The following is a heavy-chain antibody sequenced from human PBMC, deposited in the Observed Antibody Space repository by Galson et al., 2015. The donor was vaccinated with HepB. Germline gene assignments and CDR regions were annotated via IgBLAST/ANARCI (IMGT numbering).Heavy chain of an antibody. CDR2: IIPIFGTA. CDR1: GGTFSSYA. D-gene: IGHD1-26*01. V-gene: IGHV1-69*06. J-gene: IGHJ4*02. Sequence: SVKVSCKASGGTFSSYAISWVRQAPGQGLEWMGGIIPIFGTANYAQKFQGRVTMTEDTSTDTAYMELSSLRSEDTAVYYCATGLWGSGLYFDYWGQGTLVTVSS. CDR3: ATGLWGSGLYFDY.